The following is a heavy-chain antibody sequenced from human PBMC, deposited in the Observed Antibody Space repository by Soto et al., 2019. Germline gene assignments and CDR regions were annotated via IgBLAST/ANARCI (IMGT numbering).Heavy chain of an antibody. CDR2: IYHSGTT. Sequence: LTCAVSGGSISSNNWWSWVRQPPGRGLEWIGEIYHSGTTNYNPSFKSRVTISLDKSKNQFSLKLTSVTAADTAVYYCASATTFNYYFYGMDVWGQGTTVTVSS. CDR3: ASATTFNYYFYGMDV. CDR1: GGSISSNNW. D-gene: IGHD1-26*01. J-gene: IGHJ6*02. V-gene: IGHV4-4*02.